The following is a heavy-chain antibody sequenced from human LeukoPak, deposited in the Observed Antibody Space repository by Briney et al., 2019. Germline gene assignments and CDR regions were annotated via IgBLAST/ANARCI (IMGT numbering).Heavy chain of an antibody. V-gene: IGHV4-59*01. D-gene: IGHD3/OR15-3a*01. Sequence: SETLDLTCAVSGGSISSYYWTWIRQPPGKGLEWIGYIYYSGITNYNPSLNSRVTISIDRSKNQFSLKLSSVTAADTAVYYCARAPFFDFWTGYYFDYWGQGSLVTVSS. CDR3: ARAPFFDFWTGYYFDY. J-gene: IGHJ4*02. CDR1: GGSISSYY. CDR2: IYYSGIT.